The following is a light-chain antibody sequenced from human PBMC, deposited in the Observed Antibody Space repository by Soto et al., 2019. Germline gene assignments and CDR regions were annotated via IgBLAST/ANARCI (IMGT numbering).Light chain of an antibody. J-gene: IGKJ4*01. CDR2: GAS. Sequence: ETVMTQSPGTLSVSPGESATLSCGTSQSVSSNLAWYQQKPGQAPMLLIYGASTRATGIPARFSGSGSGTEFTLTISYLRPEESAVYFCQQYHDWVTFGGGTRVEI. CDR1: QSVSSN. CDR3: QQYHDWVT. V-gene: IGKV3D-15*01.